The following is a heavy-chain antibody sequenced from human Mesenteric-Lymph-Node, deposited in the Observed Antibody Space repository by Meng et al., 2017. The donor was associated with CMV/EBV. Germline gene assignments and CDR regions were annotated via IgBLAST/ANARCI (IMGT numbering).Heavy chain of an antibody. V-gene: IGHV3-11*01. J-gene: IGHJ4*02. CDR3: ARDGYFDWLLWVY. D-gene: IGHD3-9*01. Sequence: GESLKISCAVSGITVSSNYMSWIRQAPGKGLEWVSYISSSGSTIYYADSVKGRFTISRDNAKNSLYLQMNSLRAEDTAVYYCARDGYFDWLLWVYWGQGTLVTVSS. CDR2: ISSSGSTI. CDR1: GITVSSNY.